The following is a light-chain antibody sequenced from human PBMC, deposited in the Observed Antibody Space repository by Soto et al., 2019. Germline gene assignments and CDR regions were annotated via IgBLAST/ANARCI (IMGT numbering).Light chain of an antibody. J-gene: IGKJ1*01. CDR3: QQYNGYSRT. CDR1: QSISSW. Sequence: DIQMTQSPSTLSASVGDRVTISCRASQSISSWLAWYQQKPGKAPKLLIYDASSLESGVPSRFSGSGSGTELTLTISSLQPDDFANYYCQQYNGYSRTFGQGTKVDIK. V-gene: IGKV1-5*01. CDR2: DAS.